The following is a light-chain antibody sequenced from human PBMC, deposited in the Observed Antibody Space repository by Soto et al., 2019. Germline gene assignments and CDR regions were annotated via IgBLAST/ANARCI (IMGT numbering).Light chain of an antibody. CDR2: GAS. Sequence: EIVMTQSPATLSVSPGETASLSCRASQSVGSNLAWYQQTACQAPRLLIYGASTRATGIPARFSGSGSGTEFTLTISSLQSEDFSVYSCQQYTNWPYTFGQGTKLEIK. J-gene: IGKJ2*01. CDR3: QQYTNWPYT. V-gene: IGKV3-15*01. CDR1: QSVGSN.